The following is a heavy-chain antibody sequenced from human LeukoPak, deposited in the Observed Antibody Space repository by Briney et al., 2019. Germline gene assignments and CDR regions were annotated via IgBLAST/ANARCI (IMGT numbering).Heavy chain of an antibody. CDR3: ASFEVGA. Sequence: ASVKVSCKASGYTFTRYYVNWVRQAPGQGLEWMGWINPNSGGTNYAQKFQGRVTMTRDTSITTVYMELSRLRSDETGVLYCASFEVGAWGQGTLVTVSS. J-gene: IGHJ5*02. V-gene: IGHV1-2*02. CDR2: INPNSGGT. CDR1: GYTFTRYY. D-gene: IGHD3-10*01.